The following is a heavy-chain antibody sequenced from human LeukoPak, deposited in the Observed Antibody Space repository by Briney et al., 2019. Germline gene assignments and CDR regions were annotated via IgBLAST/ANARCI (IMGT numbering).Heavy chain of an antibody. CDR2: ISYDGGNE. CDR1: GFIFDTYA. J-gene: IGHJ4*02. V-gene: IGHV3-30*14. D-gene: IGHD6-19*01. Sequence: GGSLRLSCTPSGFIFDTYAMHWVRQAPGKWLEWVALISYDGGNENYADSVKGRFTISRDNSKNTLFLQMDSLRADDTAVYYCARDPPFSSGWSQNFFDFWGQGTPVTVSS. CDR3: ARDPPFSSGWSQNFFDF.